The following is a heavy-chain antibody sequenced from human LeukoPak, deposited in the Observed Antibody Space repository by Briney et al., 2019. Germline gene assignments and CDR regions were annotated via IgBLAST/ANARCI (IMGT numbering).Heavy chain of an antibody. J-gene: IGHJ6*03. CDR3: AKNGGKLHHYYMDV. CDR2: IRYDGSKK. D-gene: IGHD4-23*01. CDR1: GFSFSNYD. V-gene: IGHV3-30*02. Sequence: GGSLRLSCEASGFSFSNYDMHWVRQAPGKGLEWVAFIRYDGSKKYYADSVEGRFTISRDNSKNTLYLQMNYLRSEGTAVYYCAKNGGKLHHYYMDVWGKGTTVTVSS.